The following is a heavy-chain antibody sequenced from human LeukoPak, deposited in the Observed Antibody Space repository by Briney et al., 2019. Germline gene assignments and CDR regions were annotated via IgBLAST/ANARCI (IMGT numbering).Heavy chain of an antibody. Sequence: ASVKVSCKTSGYTFSTYDINWVRQAAGQGLEWMGWMNPNSRNTGFAQKFQGRATITRDTSITTAYLELSSLRSEDTAVYYCARAIRYQLLSDYWGQGTLVTVSS. J-gene: IGHJ4*02. CDR1: GYTFSTYD. CDR2: MNPNSRNT. D-gene: IGHD2-2*01. V-gene: IGHV1-8*03. CDR3: ARAIRYQLLSDY.